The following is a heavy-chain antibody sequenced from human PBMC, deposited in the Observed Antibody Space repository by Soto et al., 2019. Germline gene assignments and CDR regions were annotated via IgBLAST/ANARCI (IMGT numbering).Heavy chain of an antibody. CDR1: GVSMSEYF. CDR3: ARDGYDGSGSPYPAY. J-gene: IGHJ4*02. Sequence: ETLSLTCGVSGVSMSEYFWSWIRQSPGKGLEWIGYIYYLGSTDYNPSLKSRVTISVDTSKRQFSLRLTSVTAADTAVYYCARDGYDGSGSPYPAYWGPGTQVTVYS. CDR2: IYYLGST. V-gene: IGHV4-59*01. D-gene: IGHD3-10*01.